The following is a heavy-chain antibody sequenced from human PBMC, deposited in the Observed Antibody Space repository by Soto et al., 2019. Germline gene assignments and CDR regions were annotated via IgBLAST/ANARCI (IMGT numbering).Heavy chain of an antibody. J-gene: IGHJ6*02. CDR2: IIPIFGTA. V-gene: IGHV1-69*06. D-gene: IGHD2-2*01. Sequence: VASVKVSCKASGGTFSSYAISWVRQAPGQGLEWMGGIIPIFGTANYAQKFQGRVTITADKSTSTAYMELSSLRSEDTAVYYCARDPGVPDYYYGMDVWGQGTTVTVSS. CDR3: ARDPGVPDYYYGMDV. CDR1: GGTFSSYA.